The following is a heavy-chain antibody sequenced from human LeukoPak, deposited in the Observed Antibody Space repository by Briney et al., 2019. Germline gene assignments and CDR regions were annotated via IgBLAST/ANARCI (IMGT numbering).Heavy chain of an antibody. V-gene: IGHV4-59*01. Sequence: SGTLSLACTVSGGSISSYYWSWIRQPPGKGLEWIGYIYYSGSTNYNPSLKSRVTISVDTSKNQFSLKLNSVTAADTAVYYCANFPPDHDILTGYPIIWGQGTLVTVSS. CDR3: ANFPPDHDILTGYPII. CDR2: IYYSGST. CDR1: GGSISSYY. D-gene: IGHD3-9*01. J-gene: IGHJ4*02.